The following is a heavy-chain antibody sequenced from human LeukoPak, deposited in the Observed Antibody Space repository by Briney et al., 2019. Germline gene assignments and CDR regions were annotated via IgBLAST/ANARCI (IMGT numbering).Heavy chain of an antibody. D-gene: IGHD1-26*01. CDR2: IYYSGST. Sequence: SETLSLTCTVTGGSINRRGDYWGWIRQPPGKGLEWIGSIYYSGSTYYNPSFKSRVTISVDTSRNQFSLQLSYVTAADTAVYYCARNESVLGTTGLNDFFDDWGQGSLATVSS. V-gene: IGHV4-39*01. CDR3: ARNESVLGTTGLNDFFDD. CDR1: GGSINRRGDY. J-gene: IGHJ4*02.